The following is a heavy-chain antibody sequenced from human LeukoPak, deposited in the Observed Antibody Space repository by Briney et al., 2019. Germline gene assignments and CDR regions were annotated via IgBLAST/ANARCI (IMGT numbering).Heavy chain of an antibody. D-gene: IGHD1-7*01. CDR3: ARITGTSLLFDY. J-gene: IGHJ4*02. CDR2: LYHSGNT. Sequence: SETLSLTCTVSGYSISSGYYWGWIRQPPGKGPEWIGSLYHSGNTYYYPSLKSRVTISLETSKNQFSLKLSSVTAADTAVYYCARITGTSLLFDYWGQGTLVTVSS. CDR1: GYSISSGYY. V-gene: IGHV4-38-2*02.